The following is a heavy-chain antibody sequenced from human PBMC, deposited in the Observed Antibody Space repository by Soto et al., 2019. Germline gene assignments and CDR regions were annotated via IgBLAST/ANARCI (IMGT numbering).Heavy chain of an antibody. CDR1: GYTFSNYG. D-gene: IGHD1-26*01. CDR2: ISAYNGET. Sequence: QVHLVQSGPEVKKPGASAKVSCKASGYTFSNYGISWMRQVPGQGLEWMGWISAYNGETKYAQKFQGRVTMTTEISTNIAYMELGSLRSDDTAVYYCARASGTGVGTTSYWGQGTLVTVSS. V-gene: IGHV1-18*01. CDR3: ARASGTGVGTTSY. J-gene: IGHJ4*02.